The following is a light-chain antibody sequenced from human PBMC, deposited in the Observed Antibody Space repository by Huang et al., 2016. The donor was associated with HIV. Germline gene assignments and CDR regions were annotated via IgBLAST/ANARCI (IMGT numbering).Light chain of an antibody. CDR1: EGISSY. Sequence: IQLTQSPSSMSASVGDRGTITCRASEGISSYLAWYQQKSGKAPKFLIYAASTLQSGVPSRFSGSGSGTDFTLTISSLQPEDFATYYCQQLNDYPWTFGQGTKVEIK. CDR3: QQLNDYPWT. V-gene: IGKV1-9*01. J-gene: IGKJ1*01. CDR2: AAS.